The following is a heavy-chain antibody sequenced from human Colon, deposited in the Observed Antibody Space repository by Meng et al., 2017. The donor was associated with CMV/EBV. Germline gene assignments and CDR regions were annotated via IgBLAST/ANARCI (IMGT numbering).Heavy chain of an antibody. Sequence: SVKVSCKVSGDTFSSYAFGWVRQAPGQGLEWMGRIIPMLDIANYAQKFQGRVTIIADKPTSTVYMELTSLMSEDKAVYYCARKVSSAAEGFDIWGQGTKVTVSS. V-gene: IGHV1-69*04. J-gene: IGHJ3*02. D-gene: IGHD6-13*01. CDR3: ARKVSSAAEGFDI. CDR1: GDTFSSYA. CDR2: IIPMLDIA.